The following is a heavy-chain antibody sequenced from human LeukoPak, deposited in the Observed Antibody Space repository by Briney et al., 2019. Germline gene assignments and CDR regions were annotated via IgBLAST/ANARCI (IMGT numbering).Heavy chain of an antibody. J-gene: IGHJ4*02. CDR3: AREGRFWSGYGLDY. D-gene: IGHD3-3*01. CDR2: IYYSGST. V-gene: IGHV4-59*12. Sequence: SETLSLTCTVSGGSISSYYWSWIRQPPGKGLEWIRYIYYSGSTNYNPSLKSRVTISVDTSKNQLSLKLSSVTAADTAVYYCAREGRFWSGYGLDYWGQGTLVTVSS. CDR1: GGSISSYY.